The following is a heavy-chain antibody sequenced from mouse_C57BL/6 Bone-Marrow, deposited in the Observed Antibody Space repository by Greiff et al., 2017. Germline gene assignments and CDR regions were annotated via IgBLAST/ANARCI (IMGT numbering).Heavy chain of an antibody. V-gene: IGHV5-9-1*02. CDR3: TKIRQYYLYFDV. Sequence: EVMLVESGEGLVKPGGSLKLSCAASGFTFSSYAMSWVRQTPEKRLEWVAYISSGGDYIYYADTVKGRFTISRDNARNTLYLQMSSLKSEDTARYYCTKIRQYYLYFDVWGKGTTVTVSS. CDR2: ISSGGDYI. CDR1: GFTFSSYA. J-gene: IGHJ1*03. D-gene: IGHD2-12*01.